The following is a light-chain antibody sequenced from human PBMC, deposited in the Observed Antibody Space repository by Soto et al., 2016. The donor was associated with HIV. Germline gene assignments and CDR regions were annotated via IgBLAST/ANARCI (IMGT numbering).Light chain of an antibody. V-gene: IGKV1-39*01. CDR2: DAS. J-gene: IGKJ1*01. CDR1: QSISTY. CDR3: QQSSRTPRT. Sequence: DIQMTQSPSSLSLSIGDRVSITCRASQSISTYLHWYQQKPGRAPKLLIYDASSLQSGVPSRFSGRGSGTDFTLTISDLQHEDLATYYCQQSSRTPRTFGQGTKVGIK.